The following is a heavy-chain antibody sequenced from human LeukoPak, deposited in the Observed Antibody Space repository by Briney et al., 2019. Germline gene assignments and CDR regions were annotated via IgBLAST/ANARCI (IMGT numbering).Heavy chain of an antibody. CDR2: TCYRSKWYN. CDR3: ARAGAYYYDSSGYYSFDY. Sequence: SQTLSLTCAISGDSVSSNSAAWNWIRQSPSRGLEWLGRTCYRSKWYNDYAVSVKSRITINPDTSKNQFSLQLNSVTPEDTAVYYCARAGAYYYDSSGYYSFDYWGQGTLVTVSS. CDR1: GDSVSSNSAA. V-gene: IGHV6-1*01. D-gene: IGHD3-22*01. J-gene: IGHJ4*02.